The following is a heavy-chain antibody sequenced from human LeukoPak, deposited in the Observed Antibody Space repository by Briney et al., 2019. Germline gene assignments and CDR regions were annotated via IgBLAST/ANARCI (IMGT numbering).Heavy chain of an antibody. V-gene: IGHV3-48*01. Sequence: WGSLRLSCAASGFTFRSYSMNWVRQVPGKGLEWISYISSNGDIIKYADSVKGRFTISRDNAKNSLFLQMNSLRAEDTAVYYCARANSLGYWGQGTLVTVSS. CDR1: GFTFRSYS. CDR3: ARANSLGY. D-gene: IGHD2/OR15-2a*01. CDR2: ISSNGDII. J-gene: IGHJ4*02.